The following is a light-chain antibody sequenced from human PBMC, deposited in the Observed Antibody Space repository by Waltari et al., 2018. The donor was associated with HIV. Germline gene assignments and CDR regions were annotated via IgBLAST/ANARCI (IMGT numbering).Light chain of an antibody. CDR2: EVS. CDR3: SSYAGSNNVV. J-gene: IGLJ2*01. CDR1: SSDVGGYNY. V-gene: IGLV2-8*01. Sequence: QSALTQPPSASGSPGQSVTISCTGTSSDVGGYNYVSWYQQHPGKAPKRMIYEVSKRPSGVPDRFFGSKSGNTASLTVSGLQAEDEADYYCSSYAGSNNVVFGGGTKLTVL.